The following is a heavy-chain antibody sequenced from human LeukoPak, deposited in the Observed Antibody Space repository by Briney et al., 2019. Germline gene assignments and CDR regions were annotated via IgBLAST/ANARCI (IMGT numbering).Heavy chain of an antibody. J-gene: IGHJ4*02. CDR3: ARGSGYSYAFTGRERTKSRLDY. V-gene: IGHV3-48*01. CDR2: IDSSGTTT. Sequence: GGSLRLSCAASGFIFSTYNMNWVRQAPGKGLEWLSYIDSSGTTTHYADYLKGRFTISRDNSKNTLYLQMNTLRAEDTAVYYCARGSGYSYAFTGRERTKSRLDYWGQGTLVTVSS. CDR1: GFIFSTYN. D-gene: IGHD5-18*01.